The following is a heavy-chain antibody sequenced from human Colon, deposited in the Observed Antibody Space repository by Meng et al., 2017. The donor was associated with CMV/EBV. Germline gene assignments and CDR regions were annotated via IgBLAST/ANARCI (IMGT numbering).Heavy chain of an antibody. CDR1: GGSFSAYY. CDR3: ATNTIFGVITVDV. CDR2: VNHSGST. V-gene: IGHV4-34*01. D-gene: IGHD3-22*01. Sequence: SETLSLTCTVSGGSFSAYYWNWIRHSPGKGLEWIGEVNHSGSTILNPSLRSRVTISVDTSKNQFSLRLRSVTAADTAVYYCATNTIFGVITVDVWGQGTLVTVSS. J-gene: IGHJ6*02.